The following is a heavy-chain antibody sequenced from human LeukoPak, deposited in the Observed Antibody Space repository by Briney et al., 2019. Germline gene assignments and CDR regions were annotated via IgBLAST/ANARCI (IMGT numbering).Heavy chain of an antibody. V-gene: IGHV3-73*01. D-gene: IGHD3-10*01. CDR1: GFTFSRSA. CDR2: IRSTANGYAT. J-gene: IGHJ4*02. Sequence: TGGSLRLSCAASGFTFSRSALHWVRQASGKGLEWVGRIRSTANGYATAYAASVKGRFTISRDDSKNTAYLQMDSLKTEDTAVYYCTGNYYGSGSYADFDYWGQGTLVTVSS. CDR3: TGNYYGSGSYADFDY.